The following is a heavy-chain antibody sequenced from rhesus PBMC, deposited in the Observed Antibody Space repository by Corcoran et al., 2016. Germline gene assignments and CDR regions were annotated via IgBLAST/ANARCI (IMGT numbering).Heavy chain of an antibody. CDR2: IRSGGST. V-gene: IGHV4-160*01. D-gene: IGHD6-13*01. J-gene: IGHJ4*01. CDR1: GGSISSNY. Sequence: QVQLQQWGEGLVKPSETLSLTCAVYGGSISSNYWSWIRQPQGKGLEWIGGIRSGGSTNYNPSLKSRVTISIATSKNQFSLKLSSVTAADTAVYYCARDVGSWSPYFDYWGQGVLVTVSS. CDR3: ARDVGSWSPYFDY.